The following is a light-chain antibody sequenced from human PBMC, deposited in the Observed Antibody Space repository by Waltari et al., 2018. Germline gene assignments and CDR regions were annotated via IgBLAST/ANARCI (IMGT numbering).Light chain of an antibody. Sequence: IQMTQSPFSLPAPVGARVTITCQASQDISNYLNWYQQKPGKAPKLLIYNASNLETGVPSRFSGSGSGTDFTFTISSLQPEDIATYYCQQYDNLPLTFGGGTKVEIK. CDR2: NAS. CDR3: QQYDNLPLT. V-gene: IGKV1-33*01. CDR1: QDISNY. J-gene: IGKJ4*01.